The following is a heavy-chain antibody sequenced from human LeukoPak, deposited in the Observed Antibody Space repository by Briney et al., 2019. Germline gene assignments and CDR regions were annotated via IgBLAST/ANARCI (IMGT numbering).Heavy chain of an antibody. CDR3: ATLGGGNSYFDY. D-gene: IGHD4-23*01. Sequence: GGSLGLSCAASGFTFSSYGMHWVRQAPGKGLEWVAVISYDGSNKYYADSVKGRFTISRDNSKNTLYLQMNSLRAEDTAVYYCATLGGGNSYFDYWGQGTLVTVSS. CDR1: GFTFSSYG. J-gene: IGHJ4*02. CDR2: ISYDGSNK. V-gene: IGHV3-30*03.